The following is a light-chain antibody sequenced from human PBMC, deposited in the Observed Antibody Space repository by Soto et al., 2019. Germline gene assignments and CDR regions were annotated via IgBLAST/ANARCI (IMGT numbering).Light chain of an antibody. CDR3: QQYNSSPT. CDR1: QSISSW. CDR2: KAS. V-gene: IGKV1-5*03. J-gene: IGKJ1*01. Sequence: DIQMTQSPSTLSASVGDRVTITCRASQSISSWLAWYQQKPGKAPKLLIYKASSLESGVPSRFSGSGSGTEFTLTISSLQPDDFAYYYCQQYNSSPTFGQGTKVEIK.